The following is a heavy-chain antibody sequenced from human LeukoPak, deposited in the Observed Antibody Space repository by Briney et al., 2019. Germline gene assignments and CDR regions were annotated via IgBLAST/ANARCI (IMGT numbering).Heavy chain of an antibody. CDR1: GFTFSSYG. CDR2: ITGSGDNT. D-gene: IGHD1-26*01. CDR3: AKVGIVGATTPAYFEY. V-gene: IGHV3-23*01. J-gene: IGHJ4*02. Sequence: GGSLRLSCAASGFTFSSYGMTWVRQAPGKGLEWVSGITGSGDNTYYADSVKGRFTISRDNSKNTLYLQMNSLRPEDTAAYYCAKVGIVGATTPAYFEYWGQGTLVTVSS.